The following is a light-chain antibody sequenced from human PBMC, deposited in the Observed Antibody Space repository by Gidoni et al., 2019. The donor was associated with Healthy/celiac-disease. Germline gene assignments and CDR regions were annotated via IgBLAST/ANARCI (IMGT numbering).Light chain of an antibody. CDR3: QQSYSTPIS. Sequence: DIQMTRSPSSLSASVGDRVTITCRASQSISSYLNWYQQKPGKAPKLLIYAASSLQSGVPSRFSGSGSGTDFTLTISSLQPEDFATYYCQQSYSTPISLGGXTKVEIK. CDR2: AAS. J-gene: IGKJ4*01. CDR1: QSISSY. V-gene: IGKV1-39*01.